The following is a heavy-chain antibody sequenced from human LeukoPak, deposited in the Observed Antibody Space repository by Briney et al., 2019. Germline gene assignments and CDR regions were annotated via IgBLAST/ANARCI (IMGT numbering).Heavy chain of an antibody. CDR2: ISSSGSTI. CDR3: ARERTPKYYYGSGSFDRYYDH. D-gene: IGHD3-10*01. Sequence: GGSLRLSCAASGFTFSSYSMNWVRQAPGKGLEWISFISSSGSTIYYADSVKGRFTISRDTTKNSLYVQMNSLRAEDTAIYYCARERTPKYYYGSGSFDRYYDHWGQGTLVTVSS. J-gene: IGHJ4*02. CDR1: GFTFSSYS. V-gene: IGHV3-48*04.